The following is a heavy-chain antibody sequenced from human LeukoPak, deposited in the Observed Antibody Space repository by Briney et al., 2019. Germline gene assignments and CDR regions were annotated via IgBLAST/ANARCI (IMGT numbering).Heavy chain of an antibody. V-gene: IGHV3-21*01. CDR2: ISSSSSYI. D-gene: IGHD3-22*01. Sequence: GGSLRPSCAASGFTFSSYSMNWVRQAPGRGLEWVSSISSSSSYIYYADSVKGRFTISRDNAKNSLYLQMNSLRAEDTAVYYCARDYGAPYYYDSSGPECMDVWGQGTTVTVSS. CDR1: GFTFSSYS. CDR3: ARDYGAPYYYDSSGPECMDV. J-gene: IGHJ6*02.